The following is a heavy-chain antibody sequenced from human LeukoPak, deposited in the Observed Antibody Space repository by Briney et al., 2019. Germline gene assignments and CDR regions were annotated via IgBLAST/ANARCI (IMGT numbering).Heavy chain of an antibody. V-gene: IGHV3-15*01. CDR3: AKSGPNRSSGWHKDAFDI. J-gene: IGHJ3*02. D-gene: IGHD6-19*01. CDR2: IKSKTDGGTT. CDR1: GFTFSNAW. Sequence: GGSLRLSCAASGFTFSNAWMSWVRQAPGKGLDWVGRIKSKTDGGTTDYAAPVKGRFTISRDNSKNTLYLQMNSLRADDTAVYYCAKSGPNRSSGWHKDAFDIWGQGTMVTVSS.